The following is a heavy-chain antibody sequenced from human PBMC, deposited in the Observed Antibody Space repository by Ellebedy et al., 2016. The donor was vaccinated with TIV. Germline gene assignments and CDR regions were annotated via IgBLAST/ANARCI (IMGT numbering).Heavy chain of an antibody. J-gene: IGHJ4*02. V-gene: IGHV3-66*01. CDR3: ARKYTYGFN. CDR1: GFTLSSNY. Sequence: GESLKISCAASGFTLSSNYLSWVRQAPGKGLEWVSVIYSGGDTDYADSVKGRFTVFRDISKNTLYLQMNSLIADDTAVYYCARKYTYGFNWGQGTLVTVSS. D-gene: IGHD3-10*01. CDR2: IYSGGDT.